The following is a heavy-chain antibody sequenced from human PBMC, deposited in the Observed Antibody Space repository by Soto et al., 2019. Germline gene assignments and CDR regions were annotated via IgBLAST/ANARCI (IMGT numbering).Heavy chain of an antibody. CDR2: IIPIFGTA. V-gene: IGHV1-69*01. J-gene: IGHJ6*02. Sequence: QVQLVQSGAEVKKPGSSVKVSCKASGGTFSSYAISWVRQAPGQGLEWMGGIIPIFGTANYAQKFQVRVTITADESTSTAYIELSSLRSEDTAVYYCAILGYCSGGSCYALKNYYGMDVWGQGTTVTVSS. D-gene: IGHD2-15*01. CDR3: AILGYCSGGSCYALKNYYGMDV. CDR1: GGTFSSYA.